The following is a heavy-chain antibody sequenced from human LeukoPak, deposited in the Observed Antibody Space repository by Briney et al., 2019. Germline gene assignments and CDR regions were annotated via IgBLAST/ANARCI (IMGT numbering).Heavy chain of an antibody. CDR1: GFTFSSYS. D-gene: IGHD3-9*01. V-gene: IGHV3-48*04. CDR3: AKVDRYDILTGSHFDY. Sequence: GGSLRLSCAASGFTFSSYSMNWVRQAPGKGLEWVSYISSSSSTIYYADSVKGRFTISRDNAKNSLYLQMNSLRAEDTALYYCAKVDRYDILTGSHFDYWGQGTLVTVSS. J-gene: IGHJ4*02. CDR2: ISSSSSTI.